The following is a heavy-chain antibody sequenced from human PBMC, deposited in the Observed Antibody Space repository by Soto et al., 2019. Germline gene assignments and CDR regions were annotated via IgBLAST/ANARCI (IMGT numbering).Heavy chain of an antibody. J-gene: IGHJ4*02. CDR2: VYYRGRS. Sequence: SETLSLTCAVSGGSVSNSNYYWAWIRHSPGKGLEWIGSVYYRGRSYSKSSVKSRVTISVDTSKNQFSLNLNSVTASDTAVYYCVSQRTSVLTQAYFDYWGPGALVTVSS. V-gene: IGHV4-39*01. D-gene: IGHD2-8*01. CDR3: VSQRTSVLTQAYFDY. CDR1: GGSVSNSNYY.